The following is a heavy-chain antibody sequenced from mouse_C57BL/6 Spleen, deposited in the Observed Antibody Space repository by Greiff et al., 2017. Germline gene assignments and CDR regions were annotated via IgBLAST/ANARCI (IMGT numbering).Heavy chain of an antibody. CDR3: AKNWLRPYDAMDY. CDR2: IWRGGST. CDR1: GFSLTSSG. Sequence: VNLVESGPGLVQPSQSLSITCTVSGFSLTSSGVHWVRPSPGKGLEWLGVIWRGGSTDYNAAFMSRLSITKDNSKSQVFFKMNSLQADDTAIYDCAKNWLRPYDAMDYWGQGTSVTGSS. J-gene: IGHJ4*01. D-gene: IGHD2-2*01. V-gene: IGHV2-5*01.